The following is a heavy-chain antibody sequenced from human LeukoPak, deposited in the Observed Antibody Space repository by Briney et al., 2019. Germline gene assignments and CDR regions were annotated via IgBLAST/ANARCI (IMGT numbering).Heavy chain of an antibody. CDR1: GFTFNNAW. J-gene: IGHJ4*02. CDR3: TRDHFA. V-gene: IGHV3-15*01. D-gene: IGHD2/OR15-2a*01. Sequence: PGGSLRLSCAASGFTFNNAWMRWVREAPGKGVEWISRIKSKTDGGTTEYAAPVKGRFTISRDDSESTLFLQMDSLTTEDTAVYYYTRDHFAGGQGPLVTVS. CDR2: IKSKTDGGTT.